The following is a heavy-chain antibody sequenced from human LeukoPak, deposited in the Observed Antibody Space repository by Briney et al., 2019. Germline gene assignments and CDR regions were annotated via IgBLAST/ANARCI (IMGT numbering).Heavy chain of an antibody. J-gene: IGHJ6*02. CDR2: IIPIFGTA. V-gene: IGHV1-69*13. CDR3: ASPGVTYYYYGMDV. D-gene: IGHD4-23*01. CDR1: GGTFSSYA. Sequence: SVKVSCKASGGTFSSYAISWVRQAPGQGLEWMGGIIPIFGTANYAQKFQGRVTITADESMSTAYMELSSLRSEDTAVYYCASPGVTYYYYGMDVWGQGTTVTVS.